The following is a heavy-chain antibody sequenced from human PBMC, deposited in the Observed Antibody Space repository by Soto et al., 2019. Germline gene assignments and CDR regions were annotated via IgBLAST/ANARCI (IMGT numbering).Heavy chain of an antibody. CDR3: ARERGYYYDSSGYSHAFDI. V-gene: IGHV4-39*02. CDR1: GGSISSSSYY. CDR2: IYYSGST. J-gene: IGHJ3*02. D-gene: IGHD3-22*01. Sequence: PSETLSLTCTVSGGSISSSSYYWGRIRQPPGKGLEWIGSIYYSGSTYYNPSLKSRVTISVDTSKNQFSLKLSSVTAADTAVYYCARERGYYYDSSGYSHAFDIWGQGTMVTVSS.